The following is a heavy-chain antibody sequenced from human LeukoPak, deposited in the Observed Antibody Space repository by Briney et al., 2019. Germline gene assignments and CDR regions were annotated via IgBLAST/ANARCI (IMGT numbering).Heavy chain of an antibody. CDR1: GYSISSGYY. V-gene: IGHV4-38-2*02. Sequence: SETLSLTCTVSGYSISSGYYWGWIRQPPGMGLEWIGSIYHSGSTYYNPSLKSRVTISVDTSKNQFSLKLSSVTAADTAVYYCARDDSSGPLGYWGQGTLVTVSS. J-gene: IGHJ4*02. CDR3: ARDDSSGPLGY. CDR2: IYHSGST. D-gene: IGHD3-22*01.